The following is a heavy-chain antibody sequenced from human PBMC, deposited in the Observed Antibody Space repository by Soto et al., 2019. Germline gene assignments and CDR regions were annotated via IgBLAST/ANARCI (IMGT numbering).Heavy chain of an antibody. CDR1: GATFSGYA. J-gene: IGHJ4*02. CDR2: IVPIFETL. Sequence: QVQLVQSGAEVKKPGSSVKVSCKASGATFSGYAINWVRQAPGQGLEWLGRIVPIFETLNYAERFQGRVAITADESTTTVYMELSNLTHEDKAVYYCVVMGNVAVSNPRSFDDWGQGTQVTVSS. V-gene: IGHV1-69*18. D-gene: IGHD6-19*01. CDR3: VVMGNVAVSNPRSFDD.